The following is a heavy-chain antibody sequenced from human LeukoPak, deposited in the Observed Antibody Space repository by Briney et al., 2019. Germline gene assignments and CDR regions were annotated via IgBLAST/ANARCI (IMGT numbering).Heavy chain of an antibody. CDR1: GLTLSSYW. J-gene: IGHJ4*02. CDR2: INSDGSST. Sequence: TGGSLRLSCAASGLTLSSYWMHWVRQAPGKGLVWVSRINSDGSSTRYADSVKGRFTISRDNAKNTLYLQMNSLRAEDTAVYYCARRLGYCSSSSCYVAPFDYWGQGTLVTVSS. CDR3: ARRLGYCSSSSCYVAPFDY. V-gene: IGHV3-74*01. D-gene: IGHD2-2*01.